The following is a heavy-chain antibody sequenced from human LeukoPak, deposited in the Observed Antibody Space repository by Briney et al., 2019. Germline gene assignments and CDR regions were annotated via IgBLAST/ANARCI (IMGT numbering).Heavy chain of an antibody. D-gene: IGHD2-2*01. Sequence: SETLSLTCTVSGGSISSGGHYWSWIRQHPGKALEWIGYIYYSGSTFYNPSLKSRLTISVDTSKNQFSLKLSSATAADTAVYYCARPSPRYQYGMDVWGQGTTVTVSS. J-gene: IGHJ6*02. CDR1: GGSISSGGHY. V-gene: IGHV4-31*03. CDR3: ARPSPRYQYGMDV. CDR2: IYYSGST.